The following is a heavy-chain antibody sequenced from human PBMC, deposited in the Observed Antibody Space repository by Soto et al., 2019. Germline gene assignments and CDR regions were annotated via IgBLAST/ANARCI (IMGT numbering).Heavy chain of an antibody. CDR2: ISSSGTDT. CDR3: AKQHGYADY. CDR1: GSTFSSYV. Sequence: EVQLLESGGGLVQPGGSLRLSCAASGSTFSSYVMGRVRQAPGKGLGWVSVISSSGTDTYYADSVKGRFIVSRDNSKNTLYLQMNSLRAEDTAVYYCAKQHGYADYWGQGTLVTVSS. J-gene: IGHJ4*02. D-gene: IGHD5-18*01. V-gene: IGHV3-23*01.